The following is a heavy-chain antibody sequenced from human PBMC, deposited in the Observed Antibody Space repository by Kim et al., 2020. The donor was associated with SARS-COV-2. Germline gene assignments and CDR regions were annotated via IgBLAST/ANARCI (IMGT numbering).Heavy chain of an antibody. D-gene: IGHD3-10*01. V-gene: IGHV3-30*02. Sequence: DSVKGRFTISRDNSKNTLYLQMNSLRAEDTAVYYCAKGVRGVIITYFDYWGQGTLVTVSS. CDR3: AKGVRGVIITYFDY. J-gene: IGHJ4*02.